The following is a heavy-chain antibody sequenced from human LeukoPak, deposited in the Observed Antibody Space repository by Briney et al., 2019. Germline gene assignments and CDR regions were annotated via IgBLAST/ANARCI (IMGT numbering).Heavy chain of an antibody. V-gene: IGHV4-4*07. D-gene: IGHD3-3*01. CDR2: IYTSGST. J-gene: IGHJ5*02. Sequence: SETLSLTCTVSGGSISSYYWSWIRQPAGKGLEWIGRIYTSGSTNYNPSLKSRVTMSVDTSKNQFSLKLSSVTAADTAVYYCAREISNDFWSGYQPYNWFDPWGQGTLVTVSS. CDR3: AREISNDFWSGYQPYNWFDP. CDR1: GGSISSYY.